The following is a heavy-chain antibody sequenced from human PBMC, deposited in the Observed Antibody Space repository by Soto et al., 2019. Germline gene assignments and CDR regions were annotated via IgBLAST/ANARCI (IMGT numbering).Heavy chain of an antibody. D-gene: IGHD5-12*01. V-gene: IGHV1-18*01. CDR2: ISAYNNKT. J-gene: IGHJ6*03. CDR3: ARRVVGGYDTITSYYSMDV. Sequence: QVQLVQSGAEVKKPGASVKVSCKASGYTFINYGVSWVRQAPGQGLEWMGWISAYNNKTNFSQKFQGRVTMTTGPSTTTAYMELRSLRSDDTAVYYCARRVVGGYDTITSYYSMDVWGRGTTVTVSS. CDR1: GYTFINYG.